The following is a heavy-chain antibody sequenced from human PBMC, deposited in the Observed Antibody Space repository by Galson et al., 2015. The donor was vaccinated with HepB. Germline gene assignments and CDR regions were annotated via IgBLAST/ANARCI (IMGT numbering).Heavy chain of an antibody. CDR2: ISGSGGIT. V-gene: IGHV3-23*01. D-gene: IGHD2-8*01. CDR3: ARSSNGLDL. CDR1: GFTFSNYA. Sequence: SLRLSCAASGFTFSNYAVTWVRQAPGKGLEWVSEISGSGGITHYADSVKGRFTISRDNSKNTQYLQMNSLRAEDTAVYYCARSSNGLDLCGQGTMVTVPS. J-gene: IGHJ3*01.